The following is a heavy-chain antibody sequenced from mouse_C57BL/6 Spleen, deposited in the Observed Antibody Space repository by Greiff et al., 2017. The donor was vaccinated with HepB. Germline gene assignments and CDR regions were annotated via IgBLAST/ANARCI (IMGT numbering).Heavy chain of an antibody. CDR1: GYTFTSYW. CDR3: ARSGYDDV. CDR2: IDPSDSYT. J-gene: IGHJ1*03. D-gene: IGHD2-2*01. V-gene: IGHV1-69*01. Sequence: VQLQQPGAELVMPGASVKLSCKASGYTFTSYWMHWVKQRPGQGLEWIGEIDPSDSYTNYNQKFKGKSTLTVDKSSSTAYMQLSSLTSEDSAVYYCARSGYDDVWGTGTTVTVSS.